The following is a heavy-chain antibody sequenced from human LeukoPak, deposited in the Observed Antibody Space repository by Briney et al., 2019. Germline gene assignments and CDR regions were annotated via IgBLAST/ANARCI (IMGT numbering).Heavy chain of an antibody. V-gene: IGHV4-39*01. CDR2: VFYGGSP. Sequence: SETLSLTCSVSGGSISRSSDYWGWIRQPPGEGLEWIGSVFYGGSPYYNPSLKSRLTISVDTSKNQFSLKLTSVTAADTAVYYCARHPRRDGYSNFDFWGQGALVTVSS. CDR1: GGSISRSSDY. J-gene: IGHJ4*02. CDR3: ARHPRRDGYSNFDF. D-gene: IGHD5-24*01.